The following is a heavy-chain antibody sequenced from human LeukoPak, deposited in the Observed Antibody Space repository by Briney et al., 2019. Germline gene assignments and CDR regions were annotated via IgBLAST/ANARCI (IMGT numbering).Heavy chain of an antibody. Sequence: GGSLRLSCAASGLTVTNNYWNWVRQPPGKGPEWISLVYSNGDTRYADSVKGRFTFSRDNSKNTLYLQMNSLRAEDTAVYYCTYGDYPLTYWGQGTLVSVSS. CDR2: VYSNGDT. V-gene: IGHV3-66*01. CDR1: GLTVTNNY. J-gene: IGHJ4*02. D-gene: IGHD4-17*01. CDR3: TYGDYPLTY.